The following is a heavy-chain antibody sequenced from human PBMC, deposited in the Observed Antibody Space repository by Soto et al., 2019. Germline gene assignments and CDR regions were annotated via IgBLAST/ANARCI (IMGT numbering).Heavy chain of an antibody. CDR1: GYKFIDYW. J-gene: IGHJ4*02. Sequence: GESLKISCKGSGYKFIDYWIGWVRQVPGKGLEWMGSIYPGDFDIKYGPSFQGQVTISADKSITTVYLHWSGLKASDTGIYYRARAFGGEYYDRRSWYSAYWGQGTQVTVSS. CDR3: ARAFGGEYYDRRSWYSAY. CDR2: IYPGDFDI. V-gene: IGHV5-51*01. D-gene: IGHD3-16*01.